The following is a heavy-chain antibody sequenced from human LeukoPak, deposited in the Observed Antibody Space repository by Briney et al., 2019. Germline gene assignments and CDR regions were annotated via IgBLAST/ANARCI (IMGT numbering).Heavy chain of an antibody. Sequence: GGSLRLSCAASGFTFSTYWMHWVRQAPGKGLVWASRFNSDGRSTYYADSVKGRFTISRDNAKNTLYLQMNSLRAEDTAVYYCARGRYYLDSWGQGTLVTVSS. V-gene: IGHV3-74*01. D-gene: IGHD4-17*01. CDR3: ARGRYYLDS. CDR2: FNSDGRST. CDR1: GFTFSTYW. J-gene: IGHJ4*02.